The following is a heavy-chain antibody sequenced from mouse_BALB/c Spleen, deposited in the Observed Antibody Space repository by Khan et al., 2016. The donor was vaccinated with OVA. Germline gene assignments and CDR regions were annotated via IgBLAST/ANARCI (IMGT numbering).Heavy chain of an antibody. CDR2: ISTYYGDA. D-gene: IGHD3-3*01. CDR3: ARGGRFAY. V-gene: IGHV1S137*01. CDR1: GYTFTDYA. Sequence: QVQLQQSGAELVRPGVSVKISCKGSGYTFTDYAMHWVKQSHAKSLEWIGVISTYYGDADYYQKFKGKATMTVDKSSSTAYMELARLTSEDSAIYYCARGGRFAYWGQGTLVTVSA. J-gene: IGHJ3*01.